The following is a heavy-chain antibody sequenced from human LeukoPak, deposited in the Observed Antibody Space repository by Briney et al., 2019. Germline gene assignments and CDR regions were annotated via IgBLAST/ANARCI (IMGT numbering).Heavy chain of an antibody. CDR2: ISDEGRHT. CDR3: ARITGGYNLMDY. J-gene: IGHJ4*02. V-gene: IGHV3-74*01. CDR1: GFTFSRYW. D-gene: IGHD5-24*01. Sequence: PGGSLRLSCAASGFTFSRYWMHWVRHAPGKGLVWVSRISDEGRHTFYADSVKGRFAMSRDNARNTLYLQMNSLRVEDTAVYYCARITGGYNLMDYWGQGTLVTVSS.